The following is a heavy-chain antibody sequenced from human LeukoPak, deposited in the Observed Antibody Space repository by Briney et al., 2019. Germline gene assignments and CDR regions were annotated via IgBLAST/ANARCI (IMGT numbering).Heavy chain of an antibody. D-gene: IGHD1-1*01. V-gene: IGHV3-30*04. Sequence: PGGSLRLSCAASGFTFSSYVMHWVRQAPGKGLEWVAVISYDGSNKYYADSVKGRFTVSRDNSKNMLYLQMNSLRAEDTAVYYCAYYHVNEEPPTFWGQGTLVTVSS. CDR2: ISYDGSNK. J-gene: IGHJ4*02. CDR1: GFTFSSYV. CDR3: AYYHVNEEPPTF.